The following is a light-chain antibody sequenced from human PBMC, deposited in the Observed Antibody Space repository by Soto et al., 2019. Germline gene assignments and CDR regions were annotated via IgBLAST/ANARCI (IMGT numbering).Light chain of an antibody. J-gene: IGKJ1*01. Sequence: EIEMTQSPATLSVSPGERATLSCRASQSVSSNLAWYQQRVGQAPKLLIYDASTRATGIPARFSGSGSGTEFTLTISSLKSEDFAVYYCQQYNDWPETFGQGTKVEIK. CDR1: QSVSSN. CDR3: QQYNDWPET. V-gene: IGKV3-15*01. CDR2: DAS.